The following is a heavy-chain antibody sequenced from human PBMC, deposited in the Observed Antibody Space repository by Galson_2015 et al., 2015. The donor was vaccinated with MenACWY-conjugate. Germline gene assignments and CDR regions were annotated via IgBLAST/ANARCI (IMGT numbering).Heavy chain of an antibody. J-gene: IGHJ4*02. CDR2: IYYTGST. Sequence: ETLSLTCTVSGGSISTYFWSWIRQPPGKGLEWIGYIYYTGSTDYNASLESRVTISVDTSKNQFSLKLSSVTAADTAVYYCARENSGWSGDWYFDYWVQGTLVTVSS. V-gene: IGHV4-59*01. CDR1: GGSISTYF. D-gene: IGHD6-19*01. CDR3: ARENSGWSGDWYFDY.